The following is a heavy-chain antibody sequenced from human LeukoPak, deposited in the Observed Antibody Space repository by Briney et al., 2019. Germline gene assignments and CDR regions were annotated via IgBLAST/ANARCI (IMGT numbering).Heavy chain of an antibody. J-gene: IGHJ4*02. CDR3: AKGPRALDHSTHRFDY. D-gene: IGHD1-1*01. Sequence: PGGTLRLSCAASGFTFSSYGMSWVRQAPGKGLEWVAGISGSGADTYYADSVKGRFTVSRDNSRNTLFLQMDRLTVEDTALYYCAKGPRALDHSTHRFDYWGKGTLVTVSS. V-gene: IGHV3-23*01. CDR1: GFTFSSYG. CDR2: ISGSGADT.